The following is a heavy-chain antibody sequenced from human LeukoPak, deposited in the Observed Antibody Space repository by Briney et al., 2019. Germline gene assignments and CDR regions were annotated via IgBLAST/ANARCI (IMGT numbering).Heavy chain of an antibody. J-gene: IGHJ4*02. CDR2: ISSSGSTI. V-gene: IGHV3-48*04. D-gene: IGHD3-16*01. CDR1: GFTFSSYS. CDR3: AKVLPYDYVWGSSLLLFDY. Sequence: PGGSLRLSCAASGFTFSSYSMNWVRQAPGKGLEWVSYISSSGSTIYYADSVKGRFTISRDNAKNSLYLQMNSLRAEDTAVYYCAKVLPYDYVWGSSLLLFDYWGQGTLVTVSS.